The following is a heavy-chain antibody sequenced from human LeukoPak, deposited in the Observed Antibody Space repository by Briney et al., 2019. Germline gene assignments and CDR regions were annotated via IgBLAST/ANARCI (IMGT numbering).Heavy chain of an antibody. V-gene: IGHV3-7*01. CDR3: AKDTSIGKYCTNGVCSPFDY. CDR2: IKQDGSEK. D-gene: IGHD2-8*01. CDR1: GFTFSNYW. Sequence: GGSLRLSCAASGFTFSNYWMTWVRQAPGKGLEWVANIKQDGSEKYCVDSVKGRFTISRDNAKNSLYLQMNSLRAEDTAVYFCAKDTSIGKYCTNGVCSPFDYWGQGTLVTVSS. J-gene: IGHJ4*02.